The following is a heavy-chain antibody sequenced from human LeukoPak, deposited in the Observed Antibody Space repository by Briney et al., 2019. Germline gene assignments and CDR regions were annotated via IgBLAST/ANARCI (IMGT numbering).Heavy chain of an antibody. CDR3: ASRLRYFDWLLEGDAFDI. V-gene: IGHV4-59*12. Sequence: SETLSLTCTISGGSISDYYWGWIRQPPGKGLAWIGYSHSSGDTNYNSSLKSRVTISVDKSKNQFSLKLSSVTAADTAVYYCASRLRYFDWLLEGDAFDIWGQGTMVTVSS. J-gene: IGHJ3*02. CDR1: GGSISDYY. CDR2: SHSSGDT. D-gene: IGHD3-9*01.